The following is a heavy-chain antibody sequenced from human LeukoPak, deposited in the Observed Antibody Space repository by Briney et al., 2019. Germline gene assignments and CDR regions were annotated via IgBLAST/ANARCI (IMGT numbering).Heavy chain of an antibody. D-gene: IGHD2-8*01. CDR3: ARAPATYAVSPGAFDV. Sequence: PGGSLSLSCAASGFTFSASFLTWIRQAPGKGLEWVSYISGSGSTKFYADSVKGRFTISRDNAKDSLYLQMSSLRLEDTALYYCARAPATYAVSPGAFDVWGHGTMVTVSS. CDR1: GFTFSASF. CDR2: ISGSGSTK. V-gene: IGHV3-11*04. J-gene: IGHJ3*01.